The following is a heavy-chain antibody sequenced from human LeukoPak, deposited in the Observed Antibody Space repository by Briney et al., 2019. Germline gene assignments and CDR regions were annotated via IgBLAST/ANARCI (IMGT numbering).Heavy chain of an antibody. V-gene: IGHV4-38-2*02. CDR3: ASGSGSYSRGWFDP. J-gene: IGHJ5*02. CDR2: IYHSGST. CDR1: GYSISSGYY. Sequence: PSETLSLTCTVSGYSISSGYYWGWIRQPPGKGLEWIGSIYHSGSTYYNPSLKSRVTISVDTSKNQFSLKLSSVTAADTAVYYCASGSGSYSRGWFDPWGQGTLVTVSS. D-gene: IGHD1-26*01.